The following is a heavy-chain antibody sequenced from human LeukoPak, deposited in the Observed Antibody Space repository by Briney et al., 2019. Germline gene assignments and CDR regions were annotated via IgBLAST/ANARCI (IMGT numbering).Heavy chain of an antibody. J-gene: IGHJ4*02. Sequence: ASVKVSCKASGYTFTTYGISWVRQAPGQGLEWMGWISAYNGNTNYPQNLQGRVTMTTDTSTGTAYMELRSLRSDDTALYYCARAAMDLYYFDYWGQGTLVTVSS. CDR2: ISAYNGNT. V-gene: IGHV1-18*01. CDR3: ARAAMDLYYFDY. D-gene: IGHD5-18*01. CDR1: GYTFTTYG.